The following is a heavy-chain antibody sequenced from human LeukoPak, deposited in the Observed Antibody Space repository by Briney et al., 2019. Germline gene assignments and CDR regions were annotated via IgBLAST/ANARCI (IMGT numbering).Heavy chain of an antibody. J-gene: IGHJ4*02. D-gene: IGHD6-6*01. Sequence: GASVKVSCKASGYTFTIYGTSYDITWVRQAPGQGLEWMGSISPYNGHTNYAQKVQGRVTLTTDTSTSTAYMEVRSLRSDDTAVYYCARESYSSSYLFDFWGQGTLVTVSS. CDR1: GYTFTIYGTSYD. CDR3: ARESYSSSYLFDF. CDR2: ISPYNGHT. V-gene: IGHV1-18*01.